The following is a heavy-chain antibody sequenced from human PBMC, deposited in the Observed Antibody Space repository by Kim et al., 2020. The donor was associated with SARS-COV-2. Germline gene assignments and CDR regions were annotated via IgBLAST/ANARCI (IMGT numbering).Heavy chain of an antibody. CDR1: GGSISSSSYY. CDR2: IYYSGST. D-gene: IGHD3-22*01. CDR3: ARHEQGDDSSGYYHYWYFDL. Sequence: SETLSLTCTVSGGSISSSSYYWGWIRQPPGKGLEWIGSIYYSGSTYYNPSLKSRVTISVDTSKNQFSLKLSSVTAADTAVYYCARHEQGDDSSGYYHYWYFDLWGRGTLVTVSS. V-gene: IGHV4-39*01. J-gene: IGHJ2*01.